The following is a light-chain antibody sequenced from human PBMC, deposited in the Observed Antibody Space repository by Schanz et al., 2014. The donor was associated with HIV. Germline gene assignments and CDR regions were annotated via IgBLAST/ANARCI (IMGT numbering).Light chain of an antibody. CDR3: CSYAGSLVV. J-gene: IGLJ2*01. V-gene: IGLV2-14*03. Sequence: QSALTQPASVSGSPGQSITISCTGTSSDVGGYNYVSWYQQHPGKAPKLMIYDVSNWPSGVSNRFSGSKSGNTASLTISGLQAEDEADYYCCSYAGSLVVFGGGTKLTVL. CDR1: SSDVGGYNY. CDR2: DVS.